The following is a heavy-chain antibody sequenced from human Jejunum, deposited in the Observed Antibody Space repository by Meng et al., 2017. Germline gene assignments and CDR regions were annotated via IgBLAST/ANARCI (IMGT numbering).Heavy chain of an antibody. CDR1: GFTFSSYE. CDR3: AREARHITGSGWYVDY. CDR2: ISSSGSTI. J-gene: IGHJ4*02. Sequence: GESLKISCAASGFTFSSYEMNWVRQAPGKGLEWVSYISSSGSTIYYADSVKGRFTISRDNAKNSLYLQMNSLRAEDTAVYYCAREARHITGSGWYVDYWGQGTLVTVSS. V-gene: IGHV3-48*03. D-gene: IGHD6-19*01.